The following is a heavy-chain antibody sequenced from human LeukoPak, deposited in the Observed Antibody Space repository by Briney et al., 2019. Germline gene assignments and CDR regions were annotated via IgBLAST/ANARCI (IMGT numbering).Heavy chain of an antibody. CDR1: GGSISSYY. J-gene: IGHJ4*02. D-gene: IGHD3-22*01. CDR3: ARLLHDSRGYYYFDY. V-gene: IGHV4-39*01. CDR2: IHYSGST. Sequence: PSETLSLTCTVSGGSISSYYWSWIRQPPGKGLEWMGSIHYSGSTYNNPSLKSRVTMSVDTSKSQFSLKVSSVTAADTAVYYCARLLHDSRGYYYFDYWGQGTLVIVSS.